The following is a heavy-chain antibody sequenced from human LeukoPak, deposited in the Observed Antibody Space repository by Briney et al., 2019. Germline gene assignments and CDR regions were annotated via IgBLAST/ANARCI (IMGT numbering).Heavy chain of an antibody. V-gene: IGHV3-53*01. CDR2: IYSGGNT. J-gene: IGHJ4*02. D-gene: IGHD3-10*01. Sequence: GGSLRLSCAASGITVNSNYMSWVRQAPGKGLEWVSFIYSGGNTYYADSVKGRFTISRDNSKNTLYLQMNSLRAEDTAVYYCAGDDSGNSYNNFDYWGQGTLFTVSS. CDR3: AGDDSGNSYNNFDY. CDR1: GITVNSNY.